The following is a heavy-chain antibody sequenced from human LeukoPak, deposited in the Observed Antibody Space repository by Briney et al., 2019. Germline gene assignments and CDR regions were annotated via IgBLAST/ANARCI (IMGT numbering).Heavy chain of an antibody. CDR2: IKQDGSEK. CDR1: GFTFSSYW. J-gene: IGHJ4*02. V-gene: IGHV3-7*01. D-gene: IGHD2-15*01. CDR3: VGGWYYFDY. Sequence: GGSLRLSCAASGFTFSSYWMSWVRQAPGKGLEWVVNIKQDGSEKYYVDSVKGRFTISRDNAKNSLYLQMNSLRAEDTAVYYCVGGWYYFDYWGQGTLVTVSS.